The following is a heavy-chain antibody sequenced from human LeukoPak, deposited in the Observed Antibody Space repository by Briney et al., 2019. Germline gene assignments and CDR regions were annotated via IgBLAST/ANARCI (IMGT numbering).Heavy chain of an antibody. CDR2: INHSGST. Sequence: SETLSLTCAVYGGSFSGYYWSWIRQPPGKGLEWIGEINHSGSTNCNPSLKSRVTISVDTSKNQSSLKLSSVTAADTAVYYCARGRVLLWFGESAIHDAFDIWGQGTMVTVSS. V-gene: IGHV4-34*01. J-gene: IGHJ3*02. CDR3: ARGRVLLWFGESAIHDAFDI. CDR1: GGSFSGYY. D-gene: IGHD3-10*01.